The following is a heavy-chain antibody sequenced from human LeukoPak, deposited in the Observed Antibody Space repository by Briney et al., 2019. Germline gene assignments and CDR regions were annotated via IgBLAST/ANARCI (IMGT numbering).Heavy chain of an antibody. CDR1: GFTFGDYA. CDR2: IRSKAYGGTT. CDR3: TREYGDYPCYYGMDV. Sequence: GGSLRLSCTASGFTFGDYAMSWVRQAPGKGLEWVGFIRSKAYGGTTEYAASVEGRFTISRDDSKSVAYLQMDSLKTEDTAVYYCTREYGDYPCYYGMDVWGQGTTVTVSS. J-gene: IGHJ6*02. V-gene: IGHV3-49*04. D-gene: IGHD4-17*01.